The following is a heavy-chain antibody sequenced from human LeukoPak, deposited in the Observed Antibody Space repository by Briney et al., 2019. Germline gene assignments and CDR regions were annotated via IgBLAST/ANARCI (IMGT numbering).Heavy chain of an antibody. CDR1: GYTFTSSD. Sequence: ASVKVSCKASGYTFTSSDINWVRQATGQGLEWMGWMNPNTGNTNYAQKFQGRVSMTRNTSMSTAYMELSSLKSDDKAVYFCSTGREKAYSTTDCYPDSWGQGTLVTVSS. CDR3: STGREKAYSTTDCYPDS. D-gene: IGHD2-21*02. V-gene: IGHV1-8*01. CDR2: MNPNTGNT. J-gene: IGHJ4*02.